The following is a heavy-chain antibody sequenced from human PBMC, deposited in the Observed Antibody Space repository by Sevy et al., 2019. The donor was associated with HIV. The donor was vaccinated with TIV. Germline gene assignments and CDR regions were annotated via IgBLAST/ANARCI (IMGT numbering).Heavy chain of an antibody. CDR1: GFTFDDYG. J-gene: IGHJ6*02. CDR3: ARHGYGYGYHALLDYYYGMDV. V-gene: IGHV3-20*04. D-gene: IGHD5-18*01. Sequence: GGSLRLSCAASGFTFDDYGMSWVRQAPGKGLEWVSGINWNGGSTGYADSVKGRFTISRDNAKNSLYLQVNSMRAEDTALYSCARHGYGYGYHALLDYYYGMDVWGQGTTVTVSS. CDR2: INWNGGST.